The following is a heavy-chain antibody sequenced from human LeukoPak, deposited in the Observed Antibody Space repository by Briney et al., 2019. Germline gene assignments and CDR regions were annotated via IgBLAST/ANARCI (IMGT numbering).Heavy chain of an antibody. CDR1: GFTFSSYA. V-gene: IGHV3-23*01. J-gene: IGHJ5*02. D-gene: IGHD2-15*01. Sequence: GGSLRLSCAASGFTFSSYAMSWVRQAPGKGLEWVSAISGSGGSTYYADSVKGRFTISRDNSKNTLYLQMNSLRAEDTAVYYCAKWGNCSGGSCYLDWFDPWGQGTLVTVSS. CDR2: ISGSGGST. CDR3: AKWGNCSGGSCYLDWFDP.